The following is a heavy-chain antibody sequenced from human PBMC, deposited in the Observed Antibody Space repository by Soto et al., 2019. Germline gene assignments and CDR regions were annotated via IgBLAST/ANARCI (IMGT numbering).Heavy chain of an antibody. Sequence: GGSLRLSCAASGFTFSSYGMHWVRQAPGKGLEWVAVISYDGSNKYYADSVKGRFTISRDNSKNTLYLQMNSLRAEDTAVYYCAKDLHGSGSFYMDVWGKGTTVTVSS. D-gene: IGHD3-10*01. J-gene: IGHJ6*03. CDR2: ISYDGSNK. V-gene: IGHV3-30*18. CDR1: GFTFSSYG. CDR3: AKDLHGSGSFYMDV.